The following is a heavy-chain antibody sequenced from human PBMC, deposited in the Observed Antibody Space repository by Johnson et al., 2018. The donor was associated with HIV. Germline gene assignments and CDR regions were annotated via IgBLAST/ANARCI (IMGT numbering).Heavy chain of an antibody. Sequence: MRLVETGGGLIQPGGSLRLSCAASGFAVSSTYMSWVRQAPGKGLEWVSAIYSGGSTYYADSVKGRFTISRDNSKNTLDLQMNSLRAEDTAVYYCARDSDISLGVAGAFDIWGQGTMVTVSA. CDR1: GFAVSSTY. CDR3: ARDSDISLGVAGAFDI. CDR2: IYSGGST. D-gene: IGHD3-9*01. V-gene: IGHV3-53*02. J-gene: IGHJ3*02.